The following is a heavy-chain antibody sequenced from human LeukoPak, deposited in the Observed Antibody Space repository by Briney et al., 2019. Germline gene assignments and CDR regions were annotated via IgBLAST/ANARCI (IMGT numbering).Heavy chain of an antibody. J-gene: IGHJ4*02. CDR3: ARDYSSGPGTVSYY. Sequence: PGGSLRLSCAASGFTFSSYTMNCVRQASGKGLEWVSIMSSGSNLHYADSVSGRFTISIEDTENSLYLQMNSLRAEDTALYYCARDYSSGPGTVSYYWGQGTLVTVSS. CDR1: GFTFSSYT. V-gene: IGHV3-21*04. CDR2: MSSGSNL. D-gene: IGHD1-1*01.